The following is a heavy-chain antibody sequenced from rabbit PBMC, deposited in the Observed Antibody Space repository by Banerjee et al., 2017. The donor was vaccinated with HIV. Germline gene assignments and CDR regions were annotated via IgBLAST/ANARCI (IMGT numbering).Heavy chain of an antibody. CDR3: ARDLAGVIGWNFGL. J-gene: IGHJ4*01. CDR1: GFTFTNYW. V-gene: IGHV1S40*01. D-gene: IGHD4-1*01. CDR2: IYTDSGSA. Sequence: LVKPGASLTLTCKASGFTFTNYWMSWVRQAPGKGLEWIGYIYTDSGSAYYASWAKGRFTISKTSSTTVTLQMTSLTAADTATYFCARDLAGVIGWNFGLWGQGTLVTVS.